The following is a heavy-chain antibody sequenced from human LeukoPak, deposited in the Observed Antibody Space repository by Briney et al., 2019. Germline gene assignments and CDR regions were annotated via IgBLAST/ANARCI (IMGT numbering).Heavy chain of an antibody. Sequence: PGGSLRLSCAASGFIFSDSAIHWVRQASGKGLEWVGRIKSEADSCATVYGASVKGRFAISRDDSKNTAYLQMNSLRTEDTAVYYCTRLSLGSGWYFDLWGRGTLVTVSS. CDR3: TRLSLGSGWYFDL. CDR2: IKSEADSCAT. V-gene: IGHV3-73*01. CDR1: GFIFSDSA. D-gene: IGHD2/OR15-2a*01. J-gene: IGHJ2*01.